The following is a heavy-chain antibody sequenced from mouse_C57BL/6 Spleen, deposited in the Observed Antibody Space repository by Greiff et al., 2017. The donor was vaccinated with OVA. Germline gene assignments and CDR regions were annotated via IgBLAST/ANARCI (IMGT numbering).Heavy chain of an antibody. CDR3: AGGSSFDY. Sequence: QVQLKESGAELARPGASVKMSCKASGYTFTSYTMHWVKQRPGQGLEWIGYINPSSGYTKYNQKFKDKATLTADKSSSTAYMQLSSLTSEDSAVYYCAGGSSFDYWGQGTTLTVSS. V-gene: IGHV1-4*01. CDR2: INPSSGYT. J-gene: IGHJ2*01. CDR1: GYTFTSYT. D-gene: IGHD1-1*01.